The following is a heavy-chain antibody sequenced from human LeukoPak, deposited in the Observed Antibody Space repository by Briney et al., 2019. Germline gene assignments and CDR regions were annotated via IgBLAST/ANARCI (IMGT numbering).Heavy chain of an antibody. CDR1: RFTFSSYA. CDR3: AKEGNYYDSSGYYYGEGYFDY. V-gene: IGHV3-23*01. J-gene: IGHJ4*02. D-gene: IGHD3-22*01. Sequence: GASLRLSCAASRFTFSSYAMSWVRQAPGKGLEWVSAISGSGGSTYYADSVKGRFTISRDNSKNTLYLQMNSLRAEDTAVYYCAKEGNYYDSSGYYYGEGYFDYWGQGTLVTVSS. CDR2: ISGSGGST.